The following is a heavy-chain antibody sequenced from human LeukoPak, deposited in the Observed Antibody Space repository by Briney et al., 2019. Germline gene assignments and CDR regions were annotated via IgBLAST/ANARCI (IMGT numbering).Heavy chain of an antibody. Sequence: GSLRLSCAASGFTFSSYAMSWIRQPPGKGLEWIGSIYYSGSTYYNPSLKSRVTISVDTSKNQFSLKLSSVTAADTAVYYCARCGSYLDYWGQGTLVTVSS. V-gene: IGHV4-39*01. CDR1: GFTFSSYA. J-gene: IGHJ4*02. D-gene: IGHD1-26*01. CDR2: IYYSGST. CDR3: ARCGSYLDY.